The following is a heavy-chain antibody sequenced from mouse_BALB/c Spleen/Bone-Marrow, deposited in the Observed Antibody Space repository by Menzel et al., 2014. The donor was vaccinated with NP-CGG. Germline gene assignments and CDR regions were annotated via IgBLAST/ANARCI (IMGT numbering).Heavy chain of an antibody. CDR3: ARGRTRGYTMDY. J-gene: IGHJ4*01. V-gene: IGHV5-6-5*01. Sequence: EVKLVESGGGLVKPGGSLKLSCAASGFTFSSYAMSWVRQTPEKRLEWVASISSGSSTYYPDSVKGRFTISRDNARNILYLQMSSLRSEDTAMYYCARGRTRGYTMDYWGQGTSVTVSS. CDR1: GFTFSSYA. CDR2: ISSGSST.